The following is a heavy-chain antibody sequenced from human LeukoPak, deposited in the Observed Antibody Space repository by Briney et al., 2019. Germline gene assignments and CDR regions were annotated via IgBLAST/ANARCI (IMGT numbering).Heavy chain of an antibody. V-gene: IGHV4-59*11. Sequence: SETLSLTCAVSGASMRDHYWTWIRQPPGKGLEWIGSMYYMLNANSYNPSLKSRVSISVDTPDNQFSLKLKPVTAADTAVYYCATSFRSGWGFDSWGQGILVAVSS. CDR2: MYYMLNA. CDR1: GASMRDHY. D-gene: IGHD6-19*01. J-gene: IGHJ4*02. CDR3: ATSFRSGWGFDS.